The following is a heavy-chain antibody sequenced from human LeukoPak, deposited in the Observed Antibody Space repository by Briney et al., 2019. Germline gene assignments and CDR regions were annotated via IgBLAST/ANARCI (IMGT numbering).Heavy chain of an antibody. Sequence: PGRSLRLSCTAAGFTFGDYLMSWFRHAPGKGLEWIGFISGGTTEYAASVKGRFTISRDDSTSIAYLQMNSLTAEDTAVYYCSRGSGWLSVYWGQGTLVTVSS. J-gene: IGHJ4*02. CDR2: ISGGTT. CDR3: SRGSGWLSVY. CDR1: GFTFGDYL. D-gene: IGHD6-19*01. V-gene: IGHV3-49*03.